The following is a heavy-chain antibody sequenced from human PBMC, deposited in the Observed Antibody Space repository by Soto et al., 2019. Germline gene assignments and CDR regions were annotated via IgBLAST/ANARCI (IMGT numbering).Heavy chain of an antibody. V-gene: IGHV4-39*01. J-gene: IGHJ4*02. CDR2: FYYSGNT. Sequence: PSETLSLTCTVSGGSIISSLYYWGWIRQPPGRGLERIGNFYYSGNTYYNPSLKSRGTISVDTSKNQFSLKLSSVTAADTAVYYCARRAYYYDSRNYYFDYWGRGTLVTVSS. D-gene: IGHD3-22*01. CDR3: ARRAYYYDSRNYYFDY. CDR1: GGSIISSLYY.